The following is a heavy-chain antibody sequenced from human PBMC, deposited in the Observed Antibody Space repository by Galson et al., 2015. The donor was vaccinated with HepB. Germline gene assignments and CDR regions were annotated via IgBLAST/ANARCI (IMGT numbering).Heavy chain of an antibody. CDR3: AKGRPERPPEHRGYDLPDY. CDR1: GFTFSSYA. Sequence: SLRLSCAASGFTFSSYAVNWVRQAPGKGLEWVSGIGVNDGSIYYANSVKGRFTISRDNSKNTLYLQVNSLRVEDTAIYYCAKGRPERPPEHRGYDLPDYWGQGTLVTVSS. J-gene: IGHJ4*02. D-gene: IGHD5-12*01. CDR2: IGVNDGSI. V-gene: IGHV3-23*01.